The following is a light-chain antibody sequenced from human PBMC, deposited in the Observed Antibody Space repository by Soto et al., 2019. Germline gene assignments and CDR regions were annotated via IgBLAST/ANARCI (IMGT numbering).Light chain of an antibody. Sequence: DIVMTQSPDSLTVSLGERATINCKSSQSVLYSSNNENYLAWYQQKPGQPPKLLIYWASTRESGVPDRFSSSGSGTDFTHTISSIQAEDVAVYYCQQYYSTPYTFVQGTKLEIK. CDR3: QQYYSTPYT. CDR1: QSVLYSSNNENY. V-gene: IGKV4-1*01. CDR2: WAS. J-gene: IGKJ2*01.